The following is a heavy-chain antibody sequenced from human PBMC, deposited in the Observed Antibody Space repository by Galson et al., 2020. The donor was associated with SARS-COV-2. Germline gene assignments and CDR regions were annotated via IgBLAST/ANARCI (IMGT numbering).Heavy chain of an antibody. V-gene: IGHV3-74*01. Sequence: GESLKISCAASGISLSSYWMHWVRQAPGKGLVWVSRINSDGSSTTYADSVKGRFTISRYNAKNTVYLQMNSLRAEDTALYYCATQEYYFDSSGYEASYYGMDVWGQGTTVTVSS. CDR1: GISLSSYW. D-gene: IGHD3-22*01. CDR2: INSDGSST. CDR3: ATQEYYFDSSGYEASYYGMDV. J-gene: IGHJ6*02.